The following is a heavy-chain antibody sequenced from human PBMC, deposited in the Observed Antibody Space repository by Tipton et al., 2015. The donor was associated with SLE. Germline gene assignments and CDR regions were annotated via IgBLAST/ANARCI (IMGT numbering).Heavy chain of an antibody. D-gene: IGHD7-27*01. CDR2: VYHSGST. V-gene: IGHV4-38-2*01. J-gene: IGHJ4*02. CDR1: GYSPYSGYY. CDR3: ASDQLGIKFDY. Sequence: TLSLTCAVSGYSPYSGYYWGWIRQPPGKGLEWIGSVYHSGSTYYNPSLKSRVTISVDTSKNQFALKLSSVTAADTAVYYCASDQLGIKFDYWGQGTLVTVSS.